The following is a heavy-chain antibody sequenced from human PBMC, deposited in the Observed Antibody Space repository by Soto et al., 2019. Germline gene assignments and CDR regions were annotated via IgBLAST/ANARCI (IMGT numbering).Heavy chain of an antibody. CDR2: IRSKAYGGTT. V-gene: IGHV3-49*03. Sequence: GGSLRLSCTASGFTFGDYAMSWFRQAPGKGLEWVGFIRSKAYGGTTEYAASVKGRFTISRDDSKSIAYLQMNSLKTEDTAVYYCTRGDGENLTFLWETPDFDYWGQGTLVTVSS. D-gene: IGHD3-10*01. CDR3: TRGDGENLTFLWETPDFDY. J-gene: IGHJ4*02. CDR1: GFTFGDYA.